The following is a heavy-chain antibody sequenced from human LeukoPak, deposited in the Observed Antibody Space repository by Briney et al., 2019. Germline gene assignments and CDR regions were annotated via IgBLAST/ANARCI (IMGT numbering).Heavy chain of an antibody. Sequence: GGSLRLSCAASGFTFSSYGMHWVRQAPGKGLEWVALIWYDGSNKYYADSVKGRFTISRDNSKNTLNLQMNGLRAEDTAIYYCARDYDNSAYCPSHWGQGTMVTVSS. D-gene: IGHD3-22*01. CDR2: IWYDGSNK. V-gene: IGHV3-33*01. CDR3: ARDYDNSAYCPSH. CDR1: GFTFSSYG. J-gene: IGHJ4*02.